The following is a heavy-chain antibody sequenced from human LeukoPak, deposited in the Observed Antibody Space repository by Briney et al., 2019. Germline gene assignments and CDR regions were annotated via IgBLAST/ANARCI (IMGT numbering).Heavy chain of an antibody. CDR3: ARETRLPHNDILINRRAFDI. CDR2: ISDDGNIK. Sequence: GGSLRLSCAASGLIFSRDGMHWVRQAPGKGLEWVAVISDDGNIKYYADSVKGRFTISRDNSKSTLFLQMNSLTIEDTAVYYCARETRLPHNDILINRRAFDIWGQGTILTVSS. J-gene: IGHJ3*02. CDR1: GLIFSRDG. V-gene: IGHV3-30*03. D-gene: IGHD3-9*01.